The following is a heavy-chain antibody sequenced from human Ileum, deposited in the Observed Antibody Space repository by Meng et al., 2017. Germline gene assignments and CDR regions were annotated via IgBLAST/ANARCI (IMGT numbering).Heavy chain of an antibody. Sequence: QLPLKGSGPTLVKPTQTLTLTCTFSGFSLSTSGVGVAWIRQPPGKALECLALIYWDDDKRYNPSLKNRLTITKDTSKNQVVLTMTNMDLVDTATYYCAHRLAYSSNYNVGWFDPWGQGTLVTVSS. D-gene: IGHD6-13*01. CDR2: IYWDDDK. CDR3: AHRLAYSSNYNVGWFDP. CDR1: GFSLSTSGVG. V-gene: IGHV2-5*02. J-gene: IGHJ5*02.